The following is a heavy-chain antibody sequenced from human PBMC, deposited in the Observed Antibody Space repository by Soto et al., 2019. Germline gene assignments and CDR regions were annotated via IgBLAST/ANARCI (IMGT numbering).Heavy chain of an antibody. CDR1: GFTLSDYA. V-gene: IGHV3-23*01. D-gene: IGHD2-8*02. CDR2: ISGSGDST. CDR3: AKDFLQDWCQDYYYGMDV. Sequence: EVQVLESGGGFVQPGGSLRLSCAASGFTLSDYAMTWVRQGPGKGLEWVSAISGSGDSTYYTDSVKGRFTISRDNSKNTLYLEMNGLRAEDTAVYYCAKDFLQDWCQDYYYGMDVWGQGTTVTVSS. J-gene: IGHJ6*02.